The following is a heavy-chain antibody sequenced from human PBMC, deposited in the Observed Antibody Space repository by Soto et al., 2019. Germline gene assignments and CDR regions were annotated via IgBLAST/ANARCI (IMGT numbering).Heavy chain of an antibody. V-gene: IGHV1-3*01. CDR3: ASSLAGRFLEWPMDY. D-gene: IGHD3-3*01. CDR1: GYTFTSYA. J-gene: IGHJ4*02. Sequence: ASVKVSCKASGYTFTSYAMHWVRQAPGQRLEWMGWINAGNGNTKYSQKFQGRVTITRDTSASTAYMELSSLRSEDTAVYYCASSLAGRFLEWPMDYWGQGTLVTVSS. CDR2: INAGNGNT.